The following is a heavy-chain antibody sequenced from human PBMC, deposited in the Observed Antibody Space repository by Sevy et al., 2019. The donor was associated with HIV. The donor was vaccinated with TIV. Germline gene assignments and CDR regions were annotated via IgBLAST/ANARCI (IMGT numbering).Heavy chain of an antibody. CDR1: GFTFSSYA. CDR2: ISSNGGST. J-gene: IGHJ5*02. CDR3: VKSRTYYDCMGGYYTVFDP. Sequence: GGSLRLSCSASGFTFSSYAMHWVRQAPGKGLEYVSAISSNGGSTYYADSVKGRFNISRANSKDTLYLQMSSLRAEDTAVYYCVKSRTYYDCMGGYYTVFDPWGQGTLVTVSS. V-gene: IGHV3-64D*06. D-gene: IGHD3-3*01.